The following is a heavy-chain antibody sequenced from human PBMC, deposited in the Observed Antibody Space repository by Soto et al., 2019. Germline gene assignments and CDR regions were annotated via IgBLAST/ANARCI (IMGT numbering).Heavy chain of an antibody. Sequence: PGGSLRLSCAASGVSFSNQGMQWVRQAPGKGLEWVAVISYDGNVKDYTDSVKGRFTISRDNSQSTLFLQMDSLRPEDAAVYYCAKDLKVSGGFHGSLNYYYGMDVWGQGTTVTVSS. J-gene: IGHJ6*02. D-gene: IGHD3-10*01. V-gene: IGHV3-30*18. CDR2: ISYDGNVK. CDR3: AKDLKVSGGFHGSLNYYYGMDV. CDR1: GVSFSNQG.